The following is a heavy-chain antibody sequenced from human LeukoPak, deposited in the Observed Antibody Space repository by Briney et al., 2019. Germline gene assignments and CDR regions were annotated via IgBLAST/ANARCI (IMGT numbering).Heavy chain of an antibody. CDR3: AGGYSSGWNDAFDI. Sequence: EASVKVSCTASGYTFTIYDINWVRQATGQGLEWMGWMNPNSGNTGYAQKFQGRVTITRNTSISTAYMELSSLRSEDTAVYYCAGGYSSGWNDAFDIWGQGTMVTVSS. J-gene: IGHJ3*02. CDR1: GYTFTIYD. V-gene: IGHV1-8*03. CDR2: MNPNSGNT. D-gene: IGHD6-19*01.